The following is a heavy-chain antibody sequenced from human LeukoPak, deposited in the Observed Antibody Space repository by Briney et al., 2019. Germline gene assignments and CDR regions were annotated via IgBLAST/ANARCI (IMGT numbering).Heavy chain of an antibody. CDR1: GFTFSSYA. D-gene: IGHD2-21*02. V-gene: IGHV3-23*01. Sequence: PGGSLRLSCAASGFTFSSYAMSWVRQAPGKGLEWVSAISGSDGSTYYADSVKGRFTISRDNSKNTLYLQMNSQSAEDTAVYYCEKDLGGSGDYRPYWGQGSVVTVSS. J-gene: IGHJ4*02. CDR2: ISGSDGST. CDR3: EKDLGGSGDYRPY.